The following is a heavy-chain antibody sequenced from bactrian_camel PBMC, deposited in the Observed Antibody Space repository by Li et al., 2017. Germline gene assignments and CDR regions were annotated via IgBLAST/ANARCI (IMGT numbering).Heavy chain of an antibody. CDR2: ISPGRGRT. CDR3: AAAGPYGGESSFRWCGIDFRAYGY. CDR1: RYTYSSYS. J-gene: IGHJ4*01. Sequence: QLVESGGGSVQAGGSLRLSCAASRYTYSSYSMGWFRQAPGKEREGVATISPGRGRTYYADSVKGRFTISQDNAKNTLYLQMNSLKPEDTAMYYCAAAGPYGGESSFRWCGIDFRAYGYWGQGTQVTVS. V-gene: IGHV3S28*01. D-gene: IGHD6*01.